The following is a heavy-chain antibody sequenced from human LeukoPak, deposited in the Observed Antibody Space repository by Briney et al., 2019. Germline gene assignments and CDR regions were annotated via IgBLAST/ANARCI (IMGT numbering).Heavy chain of an antibody. Sequence: PGGSLRLSCATSGFTVSSNYMSWVRQAPGKGLEWVSVIYDSGTTYYADSVKGRFLIFRDTSKNTVDLQMNSLRVEDTAVYYCARDGKLGLNDYYYGMDVWGQGTTVTVSS. CDR1: GFTVSSNY. V-gene: IGHV3-53*01. CDR3: ARDGKLGLNDYYYGMDV. CDR2: IYDSGTT. D-gene: IGHD1-7*01. J-gene: IGHJ6*02.